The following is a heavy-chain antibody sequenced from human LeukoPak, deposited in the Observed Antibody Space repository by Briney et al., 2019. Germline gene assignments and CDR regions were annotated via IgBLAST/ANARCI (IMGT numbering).Heavy chain of an antibody. CDR1: GFTFSTYA. V-gene: IGHV3-23*01. CDR3: AIIVVVTALIDY. J-gene: IGHJ4*02. CDR2: ISGSGGST. D-gene: IGHD2-21*02. Sequence: GGSLRLSCAASGFTFSTYAMTWVRQAPGKGLEWVSAISGSGGSTYYADSVKGRFTISRDNSKNTLYLQMNSLRAEDTAVYYCAIIVVVTALIDYWGQGTLVTVSS.